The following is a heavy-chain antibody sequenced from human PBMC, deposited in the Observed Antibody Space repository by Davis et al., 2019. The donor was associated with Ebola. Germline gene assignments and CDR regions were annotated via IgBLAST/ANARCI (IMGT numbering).Heavy chain of an antibody. V-gene: IGHV3-30*03. CDR3: ARGPHPRSWVISYYFDY. D-gene: IGHD3-22*01. CDR1: GFTFSSYG. CDR2: ISYDGSNK. Sequence: GESLKISCAASGFTFSSYGMHWVRQAPGKGLEWVAVISYDGSNKYYADSVKGRFTISRDNSKNTLYLQMNSLRAEDTAVYYCARGPHPRSWVISYYFDYWGQGTLVTVSS. J-gene: IGHJ4*02.